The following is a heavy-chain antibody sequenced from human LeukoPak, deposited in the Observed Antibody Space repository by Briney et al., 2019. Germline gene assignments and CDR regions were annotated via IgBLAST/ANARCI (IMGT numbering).Heavy chain of an antibody. CDR2: IYTSGST. V-gene: IGHV4-61*02. Sequence: PSQTLSLTCTVSGGSISSGSYYWSWIRQPAGQGLESIGRIYTSGSTNYNPSLKSRATISVDTSKNQFSLKLSSVTAADTAVYYCAREAVVIAQGYYYYMDVWGKGTTVTVSS. CDR1: GGSISSGSYY. J-gene: IGHJ6*03. CDR3: AREAVVIAQGYYYYMDV. D-gene: IGHD3-22*01.